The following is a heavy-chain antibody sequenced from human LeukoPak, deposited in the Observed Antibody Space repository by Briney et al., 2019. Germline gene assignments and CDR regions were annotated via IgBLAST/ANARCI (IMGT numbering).Heavy chain of an antibody. CDR3: AKRPADRSGTSCPLINYYHYGMDV. Sequence: GGSLRLSCAASGFTFSSYAMTWVRQASGKGLEWVSAISGSGGNTYYADSVKGRFTISRDNSKNTLWLQMNSLRAEDTAVYYCAKRPADRSGTSCPLINYYHYGMDVWGHGTTVTVSS. CDR1: GFTFSSYA. V-gene: IGHV3-23*01. D-gene: IGHD2-2*01. J-gene: IGHJ6*02. CDR2: ISGSGGNT.